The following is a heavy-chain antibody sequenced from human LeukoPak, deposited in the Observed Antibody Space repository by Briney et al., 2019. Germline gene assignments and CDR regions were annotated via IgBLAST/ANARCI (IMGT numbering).Heavy chain of an antibody. D-gene: IGHD4-11*01. J-gene: IGHJ4*02. V-gene: IGHV4-38-2*01. CDR2: IYHSGST. CDR1: GYSISSGYY. Sequence: PSETLSLTCAVSGYSISSGYYWGWIRQPPGKGLEWIGSIYHSGSTYYNPSLKSRVTISVDTSKNQFSLKLSSVTAADTAVYYYARPPSYSNYVFDYWGQGTLVTVSS. CDR3: ARPPSYSNYVFDY.